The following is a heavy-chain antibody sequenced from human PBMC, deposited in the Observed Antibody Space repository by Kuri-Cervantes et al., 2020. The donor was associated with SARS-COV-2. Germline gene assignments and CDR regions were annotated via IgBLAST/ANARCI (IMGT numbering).Heavy chain of an antibody. J-gene: IGHJ4*02. V-gene: IGHV3-74*01. CDR3: AKQGSSWTQGFLDY. CDR2: INSDGSST. Sequence: GGSLRLSCAASGFTFSGHWIHWVRQAPGKGLVWVSRINSDGSSTSYADSVKGRFTISRDNAKNTLCLQMNSLRAEDTAVYYCAKQGSSWTQGFLDYWGQGTPVTVSS. D-gene: IGHD6-13*01. CDR1: GFTFSGHW.